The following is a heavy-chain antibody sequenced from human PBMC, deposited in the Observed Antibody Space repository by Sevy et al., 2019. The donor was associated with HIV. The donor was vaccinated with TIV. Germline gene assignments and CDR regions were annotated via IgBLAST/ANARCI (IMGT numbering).Heavy chain of an antibody. V-gene: IGHV1-69*13. CDR1: GGTFSSYA. D-gene: IGHD2-15*01. Sequence: ASVKVSCKASGGTFSSYAISWVRQAPGQGLEWMGGIIPIFGTANYAQKFQGRVTITGDESTSTAYMELSGLRSEDTAVDYCALGYCSGGSCYEYYYYGMDVWGQGTTVTVSS. CDR2: IIPIFGTA. J-gene: IGHJ6*02. CDR3: ALGYCSGGSCYEYYYYGMDV.